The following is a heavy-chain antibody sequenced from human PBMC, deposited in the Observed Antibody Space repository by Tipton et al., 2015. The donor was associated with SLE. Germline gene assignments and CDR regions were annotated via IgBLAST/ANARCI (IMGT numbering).Heavy chain of an antibody. D-gene: IGHD3-3*02. CDR1: GDSISNGDDY. CDR3: ARGPPFMEWERNWFDP. CDR2: IYYGGGT. Sequence: TLSLTCTVSGDSISNGDDYWSWIRQPPGKGLEWIGNIYYGGGTYYNPSLESRVTISVDRSKNQFSLKLTSVTAAGTAVYYCARGPPFMEWERNWFDPWGQGTQVTVSS. V-gene: IGHV4-30-4*08. J-gene: IGHJ5*02.